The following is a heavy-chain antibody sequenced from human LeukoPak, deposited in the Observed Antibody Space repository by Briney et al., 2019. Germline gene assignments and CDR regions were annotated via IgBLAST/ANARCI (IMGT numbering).Heavy chain of an antibody. Sequence: SETLSLTCTVSGGSISSGGYYWSWIRQHPEKGLEWIGYIYYSGSTYYNPSLKSRVTISVDTSKNQFSLKLSSMTAADTAVYYCARGDYYDSSGYYCGTQYYFDYWGQGTLVTVSS. CDR3: ARGDYYDSSGYYCGTQYYFDY. D-gene: IGHD3-22*01. CDR2: IYYSGST. V-gene: IGHV4-31*03. J-gene: IGHJ4*02. CDR1: GGSISSGGYY.